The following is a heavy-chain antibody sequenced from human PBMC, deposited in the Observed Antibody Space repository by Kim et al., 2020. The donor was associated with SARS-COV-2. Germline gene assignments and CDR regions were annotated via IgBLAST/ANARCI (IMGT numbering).Heavy chain of an antibody. D-gene: IGHD6-19*01. V-gene: IGHV4-39*01. CDR3: ARHLNSGWTGWFDP. Sequence: SQTLSLTCTVSGDSISSSNYYWGWIRQPPGKGLEWIGSMYYSGSTYNNPTLKSSGNTYHNPSLKSRVTMSVDTSENRFSLKLFSLTAADTAVYYCARHLNSGWTGWFDPWGQGTLVTVSS. CDR1: GDSISSSNYY. CDR2: MYYSGSTYNNPTLKSSGNT. J-gene: IGHJ5*02.